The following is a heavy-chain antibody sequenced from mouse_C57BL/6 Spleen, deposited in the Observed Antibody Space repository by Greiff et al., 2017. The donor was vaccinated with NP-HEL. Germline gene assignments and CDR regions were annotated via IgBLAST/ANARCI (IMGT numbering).Heavy chain of an antibody. CDR1: GYSITSGYY. V-gene: IGHV3-6*01. Sequence: EVKLQESGPGLVKPSQSLSLTCSVTGYSITSGYYWNWIRQFPGNKLEWMGYISYDGSNNYNPSLKNRISITRDTSKNQFFLKLNSVTTEDTATYYCARAPDYYGSPRYWYFDVWGTGTTVTVSS. J-gene: IGHJ1*03. D-gene: IGHD1-1*01. CDR2: ISYDGSN. CDR3: ARAPDYYGSPRYWYFDV.